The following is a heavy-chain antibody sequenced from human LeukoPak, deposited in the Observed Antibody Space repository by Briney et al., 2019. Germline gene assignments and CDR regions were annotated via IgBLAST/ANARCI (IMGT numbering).Heavy chain of an antibody. CDR3: ARDYLLRYFDWSLITPRYNWFDP. V-gene: IGHV1-18*01. Sequence: GASVKVSCKASGYTFTSYGISWARQAPGQGLEWMGWISAYNGNTNYAQKLQGRVTMTTDTSTSTAYMELRSLRSDDTAVYYCARDYLLRYFDWSLITPRYNWFDPWGQGTLVTVSS. CDR1: GYTFTSYG. D-gene: IGHD3-9*01. J-gene: IGHJ5*02. CDR2: ISAYNGNT.